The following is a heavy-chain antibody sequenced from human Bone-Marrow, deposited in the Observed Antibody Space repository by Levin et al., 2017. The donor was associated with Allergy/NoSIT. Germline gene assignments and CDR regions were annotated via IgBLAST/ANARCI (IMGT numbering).Heavy chain of an antibody. CDR2: ISGSGGST. J-gene: IGHJ5*02. Sequence: PGGSLRLSCAASGFTFSSYAMSWVRQAPGKGLEWVSAISGSGGSTYYADSVKGRFTISRDNSKNTLYLQMNSLRAEDTAVYYCAKAGDSSSPLPNWFDPWGQGTLVTVSS. D-gene: IGHD6-6*01. CDR3: AKAGDSSSPLPNWFDP. V-gene: IGHV3-23*01. CDR1: GFTFSSYA.